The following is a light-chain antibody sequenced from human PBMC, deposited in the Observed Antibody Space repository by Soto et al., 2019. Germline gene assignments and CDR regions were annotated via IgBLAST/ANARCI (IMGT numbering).Light chain of an antibody. V-gene: IGLV2-14*03. CDR1: SSDVGGYDY. Sequence: QSALTQPASVSGSPGQSITISCTGTSSDVGGYDYVSWYQQYPGQAPKLMIYDVSNRPSGVSTRFSGSKSGNTASLTISGLQAEDEADYYCSSYTSSSTLVFGGGTQLTVL. CDR2: DVS. J-gene: IGLJ2*01. CDR3: SSYTSSSTLV.